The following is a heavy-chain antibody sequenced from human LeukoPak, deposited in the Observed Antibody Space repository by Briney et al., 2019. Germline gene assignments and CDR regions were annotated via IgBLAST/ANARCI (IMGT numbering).Heavy chain of an antibody. CDR2: ISSTSSI. V-gene: IGHV3-48*01. CDR1: GFTFSSYS. Sequence: GGSLRLSCAASGFTFSSYSMNWVRQAPGKGLEWVSYISSTSSIYYADSVKGRFTVSRDNAKNSLYLQMNSLRAEDTALYYCARATSYGRFDHWGQGTLVTVSS. J-gene: IGHJ4*02. CDR3: ARATSYGRFDH. D-gene: IGHD3-10*01.